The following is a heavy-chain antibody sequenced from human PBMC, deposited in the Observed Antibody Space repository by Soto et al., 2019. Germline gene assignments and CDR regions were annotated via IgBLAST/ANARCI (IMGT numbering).Heavy chain of an antibody. CDR1: DGSISSHY. V-gene: IGHV4-59*08. D-gene: IGHD1-20*01. Sequence: QVQLQESGPGVVKPSETLSLTCTVSDGSISSHYWSWIRQPPGQGLEWIGYIYYSGSTHYNPSLQSRVTISLDTSNSQFSLTLTSVTAADTAVYYCTRHVLRNNRFGSWGQGTLVTVSS. J-gene: IGHJ4*02. CDR2: IYYSGST. CDR3: TRHVLRNNRFGS.